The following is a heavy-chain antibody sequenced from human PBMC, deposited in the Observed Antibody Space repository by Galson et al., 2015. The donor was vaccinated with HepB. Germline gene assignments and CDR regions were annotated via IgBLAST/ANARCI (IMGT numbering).Heavy chain of an antibody. J-gene: IGHJ3*02. D-gene: IGHD5-18*01. CDR3: ARLTRLTAPTDAFDI. CDR2: ISYSGIP. Sequence: SETLSLTCTVSGASITAYYWSWIRQPPGKGLEYIGYISYSGIPNYNPSLRSRVTISVDTSRNQFSLTQTSVTAADTAVYYCARLTRLTAPTDAFDIWGRGTLVTVSS. V-gene: IGHV4-59*08. CDR1: GASITAYY.